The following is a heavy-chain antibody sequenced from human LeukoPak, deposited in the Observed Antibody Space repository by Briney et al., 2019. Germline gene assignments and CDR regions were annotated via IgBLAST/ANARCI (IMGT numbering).Heavy chain of an antibody. CDR3: AKDYYYDSSGYSYYFDY. CDR1: GFTFSSYG. V-gene: IGHV3-30*18. CDR2: ISYDGSNK. Sequence: GGSLRLSCAASGFTFSSYGMHWVRQAPGKGLEWVAVISYDGSNKYYADSVKGRFTISRDNSKNTLYLQMNSLRAEDTAVYYCAKDYYYDSSGYSYYFDYWGQGTLVTVSS. D-gene: IGHD3-22*01. J-gene: IGHJ4*02.